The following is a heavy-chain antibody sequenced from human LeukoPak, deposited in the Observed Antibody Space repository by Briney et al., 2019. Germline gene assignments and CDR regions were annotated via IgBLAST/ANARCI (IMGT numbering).Heavy chain of an antibody. CDR2: IIPIYGTA. D-gene: IGHD3-22*01. V-gene: IGHV1-69*13. Sequence: SVTVSFKASGGTFINYAISWVRQAAGKGLEWMGGIIPIYGTAKYAQKFQGRVTITADESKSTAYMELSSLRSEDTAVYYCASRTMRRTYYFDYWGQGTLVSVSS. CDR3: ASRTMRRTYYFDY. J-gene: IGHJ4*02. CDR1: GGTFINYA.